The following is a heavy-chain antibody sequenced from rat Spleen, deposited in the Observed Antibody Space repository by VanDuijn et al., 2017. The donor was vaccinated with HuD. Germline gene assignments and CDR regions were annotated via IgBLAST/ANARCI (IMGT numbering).Heavy chain of an antibody. CDR1: GFTFSNYY. Sequence: EVQLVESGGGLVQPRGSLKLSCAASGFTFSNYYMAWVRQAPTKGLEWVATISYDGSRTYYRDSVKGRFTISRDNAKSTLYLQMDSLRSEDTATYFCTRPNYPGFNFFDYWGQGVMVTVSS. CDR2: ISYDGSRT. D-gene: IGHD1-4*01. J-gene: IGHJ2*01. CDR3: TRPNYPGFNFFDY. V-gene: IGHV5-7*01.